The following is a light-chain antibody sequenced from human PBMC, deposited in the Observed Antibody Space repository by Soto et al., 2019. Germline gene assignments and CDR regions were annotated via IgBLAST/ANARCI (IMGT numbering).Light chain of an antibody. Sequence: EIVLTQSPDTLSLSPGERATLSCTACQSVDSNYLAWYKQTPGQAPRVLLYAASIRATGIPDRFSGSGSGIDFTLTISRLEPEYSSVYYCRQYGNSGSFGQGTKVDIK. V-gene: IGKV3-20*01. CDR2: AAS. CDR1: QSVDSNY. CDR3: RQYGNSGS. J-gene: IGKJ1*01.